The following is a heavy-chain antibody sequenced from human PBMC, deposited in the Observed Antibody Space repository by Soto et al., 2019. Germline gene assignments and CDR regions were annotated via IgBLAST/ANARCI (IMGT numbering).Heavy chain of an antibody. V-gene: IGHV3-48*03. CDR1: GLSFSSSG. CDR3: ARDDYDYSGSL. J-gene: IGHJ4*02. Sequence: PGGSLRLSCEASGLSFSSSGMNWVRQAPGKGLEWVSYISSSGDKIYYADSVKGRFIISRENAKNSLYLRMNSLRDEDTAVYYCARDDYDYSGSLWGQGA. CDR2: ISSSGDKI. D-gene: IGHD3-22*01.